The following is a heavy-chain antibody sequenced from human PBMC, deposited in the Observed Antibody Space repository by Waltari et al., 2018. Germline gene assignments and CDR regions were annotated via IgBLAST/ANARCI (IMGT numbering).Heavy chain of an antibody. CDR1: GGSFSGYH. D-gene: IGHD5-12*01. CDR2: INASGFN. CDR3: ARGSSLEAMSWFGP. V-gene: IGHV4-34*01. J-gene: IGHJ5*02. Sequence: QVQLQQWGAGLLKPSETLSLNCAVSGGSFSGYHWSSIRQPPGKGLEWIGEINASGFNNHNPFLNSRVTISLGTSRDRFSLKVSSVPVADTAVYCCARGSSLEAMSWFGPWGQGTLVTVSS.